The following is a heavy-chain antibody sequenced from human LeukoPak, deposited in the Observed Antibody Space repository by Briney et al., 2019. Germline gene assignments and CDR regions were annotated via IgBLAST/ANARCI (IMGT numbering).Heavy chain of an antibody. D-gene: IGHD3-3*01. CDR1: GYTFTSYD. Sequence: ASVKVSCKASGYTFTSYDINWVRQATGQGLEWMGWMNPNSGNTGYAQKLQGRVTMTTDTSTSTAYMELRSLRSDDTAVYYCARLSGYYINDAFDIWGQGTMVTVSS. CDR3: ARLSGYYINDAFDI. V-gene: IGHV1-8*01. CDR2: MNPNSGNT. J-gene: IGHJ3*02.